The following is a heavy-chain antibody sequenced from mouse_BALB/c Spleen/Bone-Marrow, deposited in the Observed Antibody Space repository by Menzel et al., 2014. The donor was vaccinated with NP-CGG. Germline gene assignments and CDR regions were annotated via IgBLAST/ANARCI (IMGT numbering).Heavy chain of an antibody. CDR1: GYTFTSYW. J-gene: IGHJ1*01. D-gene: IGHD2-14*01. CDR2: INPSNGRT. CDR3: ARWAVRRPGYFDV. V-gene: IGHV1S81*02. Sequence: VQPQQSGAELVKPGASVKLSCKASGYTFTSYWMHWVKQRPGQGLEWIGEINPSNGRTNYNEKFKSKATLTVDKSSSTAYMQLSSLTSEDSAVYYCARWAVRRPGYFDVWGAGTTVTVSS.